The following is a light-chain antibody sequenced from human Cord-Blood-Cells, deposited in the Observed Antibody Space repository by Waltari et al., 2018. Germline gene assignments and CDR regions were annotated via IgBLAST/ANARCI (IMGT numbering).Light chain of an antibody. CDR2: AAS. V-gene: IGKV1-39*01. Sequence: DTQMSQSQSHLYASVGDRAKITCRSSQNISSYLNWYKQKPGTATKRLIYAASNLQSGVPSRFSGSGSGTEFTLTISSLQPEDFATYYCQQSYSTPLTFGGGTQVEIK. J-gene: IGKJ4*01. CDR3: QQSYSTPLT. CDR1: QNISSY.